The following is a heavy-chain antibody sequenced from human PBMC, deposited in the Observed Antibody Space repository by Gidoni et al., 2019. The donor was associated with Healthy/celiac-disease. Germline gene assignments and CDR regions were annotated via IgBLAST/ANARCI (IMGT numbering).Heavy chain of an antibody. V-gene: IGHV1-18*01. CDR3: ARDQGPLAYCGGDCSPADAFDI. Sequence: QVQLVQSGAEVKKPGASVKVSCKASGSTFTSYGISWVRQAPGQGLEWMGWTSAYNGNTNYAQKRQGRVTMTTDTFTRTAYRERRSLRSDDTAVYYGARDQGPLAYCGGDCSPADAFDIWGQGTMVTVSS. J-gene: IGHJ3*02. CDR1: GSTFTSYG. D-gene: IGHD2-21*02. CDR2: TSAYNGNT.